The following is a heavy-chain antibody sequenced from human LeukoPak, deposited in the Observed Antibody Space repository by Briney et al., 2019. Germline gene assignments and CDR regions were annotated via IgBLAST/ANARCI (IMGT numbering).Heavy chain of an antibody. CDR1: GFTFSSYG. CDR2: IWYDGSNK. J-gene: IGHJ4*02. D-gene: IGHD6-13*01. Sequence: GGSLRLSCAASGFTFSSYGMHWVRQAPGKGLEWVAVIWYDGSNKYYADSVKGRFTISRGNSKNTLYLQMNSLRAEDTAVYYCARGGSSSWSPFDYWGQGTLVTVSS. CDR3: ARGGSSSWSPFDY. V-gene: IGHV3-33*01.